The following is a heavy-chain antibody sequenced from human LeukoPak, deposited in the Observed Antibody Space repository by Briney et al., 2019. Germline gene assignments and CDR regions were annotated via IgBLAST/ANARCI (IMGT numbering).Heavy chain of an antibody. CDR3: ARDEGSYHGDYFDY. CDR1: GGTFSSYT. V-gene: IGHV1-69*04. Sequence: SVKVSCKASGGTFSSYTISWVRQAPGQGLEWMGRIILILGIANYAQKFQGRVTITADKSTSTAYMELSSLRSEDTAVYYCARDEGSYHGDYFDYWGQGTLVTVSS. J-gene: IGHJ4*02. CDR2: IILILGIA. D-gene: IGHD1-26*01.